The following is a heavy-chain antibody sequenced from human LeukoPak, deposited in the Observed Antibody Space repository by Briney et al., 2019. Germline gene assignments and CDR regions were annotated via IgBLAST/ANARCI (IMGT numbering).Heavy chain of an antibody. V-gene: IGHV3-48*03. CDR3: ATSYSGRLTGIGAFDI. J-gene: IGHJ3*02. CDR1: GFTFSSYE. Sequence: GGSLRLSCAASGFTFSSYEMNWVRQAPGKGLEWVSYISSSGITTYYADSLKGRFTISRDNAENSLYLQMNSLRAEDTAVYYCATSYSGRLTGIGAFDIWGQGKIVTVSS. CDR2: ISSSGITT. D-gene: IGHD1-26*01.